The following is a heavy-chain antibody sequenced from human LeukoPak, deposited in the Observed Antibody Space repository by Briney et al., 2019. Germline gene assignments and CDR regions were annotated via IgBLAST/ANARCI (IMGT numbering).Heavy chain of an antibody. V-gene: IGHV3-48*03. Sequence: GGSLRLSCAASGFTFSSYDRKWVRQAPGKGLEWVSYISSSGSTIYYADSVKGRLTISRDNAKNSLYLQMSSLRAEDTAVYYCARVSSGSYYILDYWGQGTLVTVSS. CDR3: ARVSSGSYYILDY. CDR1: GFTFSSYD. CDR2: ISSSGSTI. D-gene: IGHD1-26*01. J-gene: IGHJ4*02.